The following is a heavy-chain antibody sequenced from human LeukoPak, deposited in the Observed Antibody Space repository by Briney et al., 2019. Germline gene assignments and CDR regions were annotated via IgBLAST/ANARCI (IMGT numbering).Heavy chain of an antibody. CDR3: ARDYGDHPYDL. D-gene: IGHD4-17*01. V-gene: IGHV3-23*01. CDR1: GFTFSSYA. Sequence: GGSLRLSCAASGFTFSSYAMSWVRQAPGKGLEWVSGISGSGGSTYYADSVKGRFTISRDNSKNTLYLQMNSLRAEDTAVYYCARDYGDHPYDLWGRGTLVTVSS. J-gene: IGHJ2*01. CDR2: ISGSGGST.